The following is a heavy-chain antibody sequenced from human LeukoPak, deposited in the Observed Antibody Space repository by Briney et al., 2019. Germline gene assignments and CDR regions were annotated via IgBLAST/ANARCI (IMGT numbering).Heavy chain of an antibody. Sequence: GRSLRLSCAASGFTFSSYAMHWVRPAPGKGLEWVAVISYDGSNKYYADSVKGRFTISRDNSKNTLYLQMNSLRAEDTAVYYCARDSRFGELLYAFDIWGQGTMVTVSS. CDR3: ARDSRFGELLYAFDI. D-gene: IGHD3-10*01. CDR1: GFTFSSYA. V-gene: IGHV3-30*04. J-gene: IGHJ3*02. CDR2: ISYDGSNK.